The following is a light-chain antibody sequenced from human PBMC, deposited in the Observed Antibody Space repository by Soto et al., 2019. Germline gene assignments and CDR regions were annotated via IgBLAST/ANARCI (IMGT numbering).Light chain of an antibody. CDR3: CSYAGSHYV. CDR2: EVS. Sequence: QSVLPPPAYVSGCPGESICISRTGTSSDVGSYNLVSWYQQHPGKAPKLMIYEVSKWPSGISNRFSGSKSGNTASLTISGLQAEDEGDYYCCSYAGSHYVFGTGTKVTVL. CDR1: SSDVGSYNL. J-gene: IGLJ1*01. V-gene: IGLV2-23*02.